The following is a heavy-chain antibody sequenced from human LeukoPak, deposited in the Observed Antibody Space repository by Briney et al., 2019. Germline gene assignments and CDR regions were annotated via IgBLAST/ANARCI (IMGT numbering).Heavy chain of an antibody. V-gene: IGHV4-39*01. CDR2: IYYGRST. CDR3: ARHRKSSGWYARYFDL. CDR1: GDSFSSSSYC. Sequence: SETLSLTCTVCGDSFSSSSYCLGWIRQPPGKGLEWIGTIYYGRSTYYNPSLKSRVTISVDTSKTQFSLRLSSVTAADTAVYHCARHRKSSGWYARYFDLWGRGTLVTVSS. D-gene: IGHD2-15*01. J-gene: IGHJ2*01.